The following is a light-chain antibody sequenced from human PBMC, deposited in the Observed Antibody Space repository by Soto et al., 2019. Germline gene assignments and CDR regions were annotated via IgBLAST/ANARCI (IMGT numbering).Light chain of an antibody. Sequence: DIQLTQSPSSLSVSSGDRATITCRANQAISVYLAWFQQQPGKVPKLLIYAASALHSGIPSRFSGSGSGTDFTLTISSLQPEDIATYYCQKYNSSPLTFGRGTKVEI. J-gene: IGKJ4*01. CDR2: AAS. V-gene: IGKV1-27*01. CDR3: QKYNSSPLT. CDR1: QAISVY.